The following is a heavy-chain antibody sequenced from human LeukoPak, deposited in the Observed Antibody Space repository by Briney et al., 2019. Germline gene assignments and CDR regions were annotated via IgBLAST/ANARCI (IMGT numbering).Heavy chain of an antibody. Sequence: PGGSLRLSCSASGFTFSSYAMHWVRQAPGKGLEYVSAISSNGGSTYYADSVKGRFTISRDNSKNTLYLQMSSLRAEETAVYYCVNSPYLYGSGAYIDYWGQGTLVTVSS. J-gene: IGHJ4*02. V-gene: IGHV3-64D*06. CDR3: VNSPYLYGSGAYIDY. D-gene: IGHD3-10*01. CDR2: ISSNGGST. CDR1: GFTFSSYA.